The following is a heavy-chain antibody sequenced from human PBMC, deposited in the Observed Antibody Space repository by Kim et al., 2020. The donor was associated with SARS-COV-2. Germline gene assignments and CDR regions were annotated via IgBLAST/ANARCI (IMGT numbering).Heavy chain of an antibody. CDR3: ASPSPGYSSSWYPPSHFDY. CDR1: GYSFTSYW. CDR2: IYPGDSDT. D-gene: IGHD6-13*01. V-gene: IGHV5-51*01. Sequence: GESLKISCKGSGYSFTSYWIGWVRQMPGKGLEWMGIIYPGDSDTRYSPSFQGQVTISADKSISTAYLQWSSLKASDTAMYYCASPSPGYSSSWYPPSHFDYWGQGTLVTVSS. J-gene: IGHJ4*02.